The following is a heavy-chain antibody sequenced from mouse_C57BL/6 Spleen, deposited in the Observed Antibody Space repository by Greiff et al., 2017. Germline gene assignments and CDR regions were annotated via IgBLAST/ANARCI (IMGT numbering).Heavy chain of an antibody. CDR3: ARGDYGSRTGFAY. V-gene: IGHV5-4*03. CDR1: GFTFSSYA. Sequence: EVKLMESGGGLVKPGGSLKLSCAASGFTFSSYALSWFRRTPEKRLEWVATISDGGSYTYYPDNVKGRFTISRDNAKNNLYLQMSHLKSEDTAMYYCARGDYGSRTGFAYWGQGTLVTVSA. CDR2: ISDGGSYT. J-gene: IGHJ3*01. D-gene: IGHD1-1*01.